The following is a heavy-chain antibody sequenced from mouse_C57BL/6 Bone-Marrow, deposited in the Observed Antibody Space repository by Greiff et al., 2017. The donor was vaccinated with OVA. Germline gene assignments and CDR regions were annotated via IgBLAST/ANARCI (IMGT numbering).Heavy chain of an antibody. CDR1: GYTFTSYW. Sequence: QVQLQQPGAELVMPGASVKLSCKASGYTFTSYWMHWVKQRPGQGLEWIGEIDPSDSYTNYNQKFKGKSTLTVDKSSSTAYMQRSSLTSEDSAVYYCARRDYDYDGWFAYWGQGTLVTVSA. J-gene: IGHJ3*01. CDR3: ARRDYDYDGWFAY. D-gene: IGHD2-4*01. V-gene: IGHV1-69*01. CDR2: IDPSDSYT.